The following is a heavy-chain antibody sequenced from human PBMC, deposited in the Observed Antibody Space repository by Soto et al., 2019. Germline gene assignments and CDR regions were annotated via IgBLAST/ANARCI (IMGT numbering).Heavy chain of an antibody. D-gene: IGHD1-7*01. Sequence: QVQLVQSGAEVKKPGSSVKVSCKASGGTFSSYTISWVRQAPGQGLEWMGRIIPILGIANYAQKFQGRVTITADKSTSTAYMELSSLRSEDTAVYYYARITTRMGTTGLEFDYWGQGTLVTVSS. CDR1: GGTFSSYT. V-gene: IGHV1-69*02. CDR2: IIPILGIA. J-gene: IGHJ4*02. CDR3: ARITTRMGTTGLEFDY.